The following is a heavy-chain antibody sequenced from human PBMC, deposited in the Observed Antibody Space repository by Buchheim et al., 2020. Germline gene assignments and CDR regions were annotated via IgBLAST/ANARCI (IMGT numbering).Heavy chain of an antibody. V-gene: IGHV4-31*03. Sequence: HVQLQESGPGLVKPSQTLSLTCTVSGDSISSGGYFWNWIRQRPGKGLEWIGYIYYGGSSDYNPSLKSRVSISIDASKNQFSLKLKSVTAADTAVYFCGRPPIHMLRGVYTMGASDIWGQGT. J-gene: IGHJ3*02. CDR2: IYYGGSS. CDR3: GRPPIHMLRGVYTMGASDI. CDR1: GDSISSGGYF. D-gene: IGHD3-10*01.